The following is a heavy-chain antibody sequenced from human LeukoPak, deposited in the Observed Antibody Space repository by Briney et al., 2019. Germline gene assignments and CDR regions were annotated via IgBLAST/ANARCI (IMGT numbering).Heavy chain of an antibody. CDR1: GYTFTGYY. J-gene: IGHJ4*02. Sequence: GASVKVSCKASGYTFTGYYMHWVRQAPGQGLEWTGWINPNSGGTNYAQKFQGRVTMTRDTPISTAYMELSRLRSDDTAVYYCARDREDIVVVVAATNGVDYWGQGTLVTVSS. V-gene: IGHV1-2*02. CDR3: ARDREDIVVVVAATNGVDY. D-gene: IGHD2-15*01. CDR2: INPNSGGT.